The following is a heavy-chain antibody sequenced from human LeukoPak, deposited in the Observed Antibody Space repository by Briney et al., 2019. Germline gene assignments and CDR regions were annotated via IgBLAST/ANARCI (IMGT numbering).Heavy chain of an antibody. Sequence: GGSLRLSCAASGFTFSSYSMNWVRQAPGKGLEWVANIKHDGGETYYVESVRGRFTISRDNAKNAVFLQMNSLRDEDTAVHYCTRSGIYSSAWSDYWGQGTLISVSS. CDR3: TRSGIYSSAWSDY. D-gene: IGHD6-19*01. CDR2: IKHDGGET. CDR1: GFTFSSYS. V-gene: IGHV3-7*01. J-gene: IGHJ4*02.